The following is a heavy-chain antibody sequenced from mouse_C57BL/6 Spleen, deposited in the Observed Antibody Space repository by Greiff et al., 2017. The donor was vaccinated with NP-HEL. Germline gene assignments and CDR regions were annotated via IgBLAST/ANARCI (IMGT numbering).Heavy chain of an antibody. D-gene: IGHD6-1*01. Sequence: QVQLQQPGAELVMPGASVKLSCKASGYTFTSYWMHWVKQRPGQGLEWIGEIDPSDGYTNYNHKFKGKSTLTVDKSSSTAYMQLSSLTSEDSAVYDCARAECNWYYDVWGKGTTLTVSS. V-gene: IGHV1-69*01. CDR3: ARAECNWYYDV. CDR2: IDPSDGYT. CDR1: GYTFTSYW. J-gene: IGHJ1*03.